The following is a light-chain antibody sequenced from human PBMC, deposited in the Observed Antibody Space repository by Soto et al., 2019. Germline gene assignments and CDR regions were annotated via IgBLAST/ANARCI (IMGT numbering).Light chain of an antibody. Sequence: EIVLTQSPGTLSLSPGERATLSCRASQSVSSSFLSWYQQKPGQAPRLLIYAASSRSTGIPERFSGSGSGTDFILTISRLEPEEFAVYYCQQYDSSPRTFGPGTKVDIK. CDR2: AAS. CDR3: QQYDSSPRT. V-gene: IGKV3-20*01. CDR1: QSVSSSF. J-gene: IGKJ3*01.